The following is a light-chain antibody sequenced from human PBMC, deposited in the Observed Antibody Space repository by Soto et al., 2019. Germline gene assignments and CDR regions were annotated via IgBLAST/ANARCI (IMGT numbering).Light chain of an antibody. CDR1: SSDVGSYNR. V-gene: IGLV2-18*02. J-gene: IGLJ1*01. CDR3: SSYTISSTYV. Sequence: QSVLTQPPSVSGSPGQSVAISCTGTSSDVGSYNRVSWYQQPPGTAPKLMIYDVNNRPSGVTDRFSGSKSGNTASLTISGLQAEDEADYYCSSYTISSTYVFGTGTKLTVL. CDR2: DVN.